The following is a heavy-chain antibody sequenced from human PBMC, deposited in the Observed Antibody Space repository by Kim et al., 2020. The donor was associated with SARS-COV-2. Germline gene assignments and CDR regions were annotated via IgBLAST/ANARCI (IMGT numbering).Heavy chain of an antibody. V-gene: IGHV4-61*03. J-gene: IGHJ4*02. D-gene: IGHD2-8*02. CDR2: IYVTAST. CDR1: GGSVNSGNYY. CDR3: ARDLVGTEDY. Sequence: SETLSLTCTVSGGSVNSGNYYWNWIRKPPGKGLEWIGYIYVTASTSYNPSLKSRVTISLDTSKNHFSLKLTSVTAADTAVYYCARDLVGTEDYWGQGIPVTVSS.